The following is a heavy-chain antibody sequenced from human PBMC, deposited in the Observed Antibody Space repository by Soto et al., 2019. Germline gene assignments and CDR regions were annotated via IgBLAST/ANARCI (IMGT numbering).Heavy chain of an antibody. V-gene: IGHV5-51*01. CDR3: ARRSLGGSDGAFDI. Sequence: GESLKISCKGSGYSLTRYWIGWVRQMPGKGLEWMGIIYPGDSDTRFSPSFQGQVTISADRSISTAYLQWSSLKASDTAMYYCARRSLGGSDGAFDIWGQGTMVTVSS. CDR2: IYPGDSDT. J-gene: IGHJ3*02. CDR1: GYSLTRYW.